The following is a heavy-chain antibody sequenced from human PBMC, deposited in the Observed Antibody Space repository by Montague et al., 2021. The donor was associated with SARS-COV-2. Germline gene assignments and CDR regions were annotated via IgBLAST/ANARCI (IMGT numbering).Heavy chain of an antibody. CDR3: ARNAYNHYGLDV. V-gene: IGHV4-59*08. Sequence: ETLSLTCSVSGGSLSTYYWSWIRQPPGKGLEWIGYIDDSGTTRYNPSLRSRATISLDLSKNQFSLDLNSVTAADTAVYYCARNAYNHYGLDVWGQGTTVTVSS. CDR2: IDDSGTT. CDR1: GGSLSTYY. J-gene: IGHJ6*02.